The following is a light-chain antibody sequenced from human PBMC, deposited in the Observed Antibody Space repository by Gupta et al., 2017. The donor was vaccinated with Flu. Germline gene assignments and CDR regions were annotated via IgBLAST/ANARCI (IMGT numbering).Light chain of an antibody. J-gene: IGLJ2*01. CDR3: SSYAGSNNFVV. CDR1: SSSVGGYNY. CDR2: EVS. Sequence: QSALTQPPSASGPPGQSVTISCTGTSSSVGGYNYVSWYQQHPGKAPKLMIYEVSNRPSGVPDRFSGSKSGKTASLTVSGLQAEDEADYYCSSYAGSNNFVVFGGGTKLTVL. V-gene: IGLV2-8*01.